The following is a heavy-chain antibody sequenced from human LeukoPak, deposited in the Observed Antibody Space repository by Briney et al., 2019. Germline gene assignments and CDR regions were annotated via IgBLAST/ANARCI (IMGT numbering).Heavy chain of an antibody. Sequence: PSETLSLTCTVSGGPISSGDYYWNWIRQPPGKGLEWIGSIYYSGSTYYNPSLKSRPTISVDTSKNQFSLKLSSVSAADTAVYYCARDRRQLAFDYWGQGTLVTVSS. V-gene: IGHV4-30-4*01. D-gene: IGHD6-13*01. J-gene: IGHJ4*02. CDR1: GGPISSGDYY. CDR2: IYYSGST. CDR3: ARDRRQLAFDY.